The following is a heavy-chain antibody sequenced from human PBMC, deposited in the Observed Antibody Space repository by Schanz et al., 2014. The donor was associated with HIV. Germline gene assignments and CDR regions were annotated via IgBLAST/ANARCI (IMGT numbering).Heavy chain of an antibody. CDR2: IIPMFGTA. CDR1: GGTFNSYA. CDR3: ARGRYSSAVNGMDV. Sequence: QVQLVQPGAEVKKPGSSVKVSCKASGGTFNSYAITWVRQAPGQGLEYMGGIIPMFGTANYAQKFQGRIIMTRNTSISTAYMELSSLRSEDTAVYYCARGRYSSAVNGMDVWGQGTTVTVSS. D-gene: IGHD6-19*01. J-gene: IGHJ6*02. V-gene: IGHV1-69*06.